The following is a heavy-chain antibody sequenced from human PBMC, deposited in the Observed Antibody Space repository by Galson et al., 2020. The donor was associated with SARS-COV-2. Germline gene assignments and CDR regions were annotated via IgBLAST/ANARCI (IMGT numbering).Heavy chain of an antibody. D-gene: IGHD6-19*01. Sequence: GESLKISCAVSGFTFSNYEMNWVRQAPGKGLEWVSYISSTGTTIYYADSVKGRFTISRDNAKSSLYLQMNSLRAEDTAVYYCTRELRLAADYWGQGTLVTVSS. CDR1: GFTFSNYE. CDR2: ISSTGTTI. V-gene: IGHV3-48*03. CDR3: TRELRLAADY. J-gene: IGHJ4*02.